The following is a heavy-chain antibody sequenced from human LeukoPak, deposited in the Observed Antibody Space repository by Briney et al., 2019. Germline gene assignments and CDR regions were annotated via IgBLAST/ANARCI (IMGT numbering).Heavy chain of an antibody. CDR1: GFTFSNYS. D-gene: IGHD1-26*01. CDR3: AREGGSYYSNWFDP. CDR2: IKQDGSEK. J-gene: IGHJ5*02. V-gene: IGHV3-7*01. Sequence: PGGSLRLSCAASGFTFSNYSWNWVRQAPGKGLEWVANIKQDGSEKYYVDSVKGRFTISRDNAKNSLYLQMNSLRAEDTAVYYCAREGGSYYSNWFDPWGQGTLVTVSS.